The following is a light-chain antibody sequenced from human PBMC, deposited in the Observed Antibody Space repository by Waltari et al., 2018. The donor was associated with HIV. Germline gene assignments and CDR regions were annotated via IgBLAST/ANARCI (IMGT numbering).Light chain of an antibody. CDR2: GST. J-gene: IGLJ2*01. CDR1: SSNIGAND. V-gene: IGLV1-51*02. CDR3: GTRDNDLGPVI. Sequence: SVLTQPPSKSAAPGQTVTISCAGHSSNIGANDLSCYQQLPGAAPRLIRYGSTKRPSVISDRFSASKSDTTATLDIAGVQPGDEAMYFCGTRDNDLGPVILGGGTWVTVL.